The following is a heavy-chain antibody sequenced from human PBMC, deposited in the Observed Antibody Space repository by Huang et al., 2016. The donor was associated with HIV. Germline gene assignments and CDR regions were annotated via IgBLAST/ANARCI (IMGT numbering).Heavy chain of an antibody. Sequence: QVHLVQSGAEVKKPGASVKVYCQASGYSFTGYYLHWVRQATGQGLEWVGWISPSSGGTHPEQKLEGRVPLTRTTSVSTAYMGLHSLKAEDTAVYYCARDWNTDYYDSSAYYPEHWGQGTLVTVSS. CDR2: ISPSSGGT. J-gene: IGHJ4*02. CDR1: GYSFTGYY. V-gene: IGHV1-2*02. D-gene: IGHD3-22*01. CDR3: ARDWNTDYYDSSAYYPEH.